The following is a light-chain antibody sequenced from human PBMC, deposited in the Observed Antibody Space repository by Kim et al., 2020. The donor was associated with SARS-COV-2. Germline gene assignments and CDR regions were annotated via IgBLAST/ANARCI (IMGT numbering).Light chain of an antibody. CDR1: QSVSSY. CDR2: DAS. V-gene: IGKV3-11*01. CDR3: QQRSNWPPVGFT. Sequence: GERRTIACRASQSVSSYLAWYQKKPGQAPRLLIYDASNRDTGIPARFSGSGSGTDFTLTISSLEPEDFAVYYCQQRSNWPPVGFTFGPGTKVDIK. J-gene: IGKJ3*01.